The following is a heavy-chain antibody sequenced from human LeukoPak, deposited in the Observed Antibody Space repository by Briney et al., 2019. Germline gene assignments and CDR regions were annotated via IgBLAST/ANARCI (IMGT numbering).Heavy chain of an antibody. V-gene: IGHV3-53*01. D-gene: IGHD3-10*01. CDR3: ARGYCVSGNC. CDR2: IYSGGGT. J-gene: IGHJ4*02. Sequence: PGGSLILSCAASGFTVSSSYMTWVRQAPGKGLQFVSLIYSGGGTGYADSVKGRFTISRDNSKNTLYLQMNSLRADDTAVYYCARGYCVSGNCWGQGTLVTVSS. CDR1: GFTVSSSY.